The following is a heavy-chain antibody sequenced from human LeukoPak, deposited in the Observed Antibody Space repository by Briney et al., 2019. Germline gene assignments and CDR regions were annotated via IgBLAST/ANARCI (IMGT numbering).Heavy chain of an antibody. CDR3: AREYQFFDWSFDS. CDR2: ISPYNGNT. V-gene: IGHV1-18*01. CDR1: GYTFNTHG. J-gene: IGHJ4*02. D-gene: IGHD3-3*01. Sequence: ASVKVSCKASGYTFNTHGISWVRQAPGQGLEWMGWISPYNGNTTYTQKLQGRVSMTIDTFTTTAYMELRSLRSDDTAIYYCAREYQFFDWSFDSWGQGTLVTVSS.